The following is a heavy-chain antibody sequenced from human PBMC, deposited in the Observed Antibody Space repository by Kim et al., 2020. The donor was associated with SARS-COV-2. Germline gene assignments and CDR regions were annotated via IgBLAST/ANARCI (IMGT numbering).Heavy chain of an antibody. Sequence: PSFQGQVTISADKSISTAYLQWSSLKASDTAMYYCARSIVVVPAAAAFDYWGQGTLVTVSS. V-gene: IGHV5-51*01. CDR3: ARSIVVVPAAAAFDY. D-gene: IGHD2-2*01. J-gene: IGHJ4*02.